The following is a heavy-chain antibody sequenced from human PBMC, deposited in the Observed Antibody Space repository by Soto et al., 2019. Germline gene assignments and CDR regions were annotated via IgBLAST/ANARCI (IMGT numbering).Heavy chain of an antibody. CDR1: GYTLTSYG. CDR2: VSAYNGNT. CDR3: ARDSDPYSSSASEY. Sequence: ASVKVSCKASGYTLTSYGISWVRLAPGQGLEWMGWVSAYNGNTNYAQKLQGRVTMTTDTSTSTAYMELRSLRSDDTAVYYCARDSDPYSSSASEYWGQGTLVTVSS. D-gene: IGHD6-6*01. J-gene: IGHJ4*02. V-gene: IGHV1-18*01.